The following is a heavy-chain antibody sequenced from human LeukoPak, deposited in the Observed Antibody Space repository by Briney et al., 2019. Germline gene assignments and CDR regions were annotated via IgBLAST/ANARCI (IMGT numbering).Heavy chain of an antibody. V-gene: IGHV4-39*01. Sequence: SETLSLTCTVSGGSISSSSYYWGWIRQPPGKGLEWIGSIYYSGSTYYNPSLKSRVTISVDTSKNQFSLKLSSVTAADSAVYYCARHGPLLRFQFDYWGQGTLVTVSS. CDR2: IYYSGST. J-gene: IGHJ4*02. D-gene: IGHD3-3*01. CDR3: ARHGPLLRFQFDY. CDR1: GGSISSSSYY.